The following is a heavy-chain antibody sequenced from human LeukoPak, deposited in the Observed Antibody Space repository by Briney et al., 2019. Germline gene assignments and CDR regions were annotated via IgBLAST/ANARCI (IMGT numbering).Heavy chain of an antibody. Sequence: PGGSLRLSCAASGFTLSNYGMHWVRQAPGKGLEWTALIRYDRNNEYYADSVKGRFTISGDISENTLYLQMNSLRSEDTAVYYCAKARGDGYNDAFDMWGPGTMVTVSS. CDR3: AKARGDGYNDAFDM. CDR1: GFTLSNYG. D-gene: IGHD5-24*01. V-gene: IGHV3-30*02. J-gene: IGHJ3*02. CDR2: IRYDRNNE.